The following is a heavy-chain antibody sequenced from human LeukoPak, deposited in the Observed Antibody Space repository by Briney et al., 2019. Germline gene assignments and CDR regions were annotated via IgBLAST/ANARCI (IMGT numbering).Heavy chain of an antibody. J-gene: IGHJ5*02. CDR3: AREILKYDFWSGYYITSWGSRWFDP. V-gene: IGHV4-38-2*02. CDR2: SYHSGST. Sequence: SETLSLSCTVSGYSISRGYYWGWIRQPPGKGLEWIGSSYHSGSTYYTPSLTSRVTISVDTSKNQFSLKLSSVTAADTAVYYCAREILKYDFWSGYYITSWGSRWFDPWGQGTLVTVSS. CDR1: GYSISRGYY. D-gene: IGHD3-3*01.